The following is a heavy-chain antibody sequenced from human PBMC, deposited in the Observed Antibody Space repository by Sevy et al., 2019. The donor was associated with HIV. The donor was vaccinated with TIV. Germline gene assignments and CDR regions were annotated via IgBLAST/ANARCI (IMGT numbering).Heavy chain of an antibody. D-gene: IGHD2-15*01. Sequence: GGSLRLSCAASGFTFSSYAMHWVRQAPGKGLEWVAVISYDGSNKYYADSVKGRFTISRDNSKNTLYLQMNSLRAEDTAGYYWARDEGRCSGGSCYSGVQLWFFSSPVDYWGQGTLVTVSS. CDR1: GFTFSSYA. V-gene: IGHV3-30-3*01. CDR3: ARDEGRCSGGSCYSGVQLWFFSSPVDY. CDR2: ISYDGSNK. J-gene: IGHJ4*02.